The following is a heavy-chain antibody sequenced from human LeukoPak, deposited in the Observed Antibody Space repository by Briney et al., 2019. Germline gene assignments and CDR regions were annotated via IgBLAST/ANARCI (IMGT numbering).Heavy chain of an antibody. Sequence: GGSLRLSCAASGFTFSSYAMSWVRQAPGKGLEWVSAISGSGGSTYYADSVKGRFTISRDNSKNTLYLQMNSLRAEDTAVYYCAKDMNYGDYGGPDAFDIWGQGTMVTVSS. CDR1: GFTFSSYA. V-gene: IGHV3-23*01. CDR2: ISGSGGST. J-gene: IGHJ3*02. D-gene: IGHD4-17*01. CDR3: AKDMNYGDYGGPDAFDI.